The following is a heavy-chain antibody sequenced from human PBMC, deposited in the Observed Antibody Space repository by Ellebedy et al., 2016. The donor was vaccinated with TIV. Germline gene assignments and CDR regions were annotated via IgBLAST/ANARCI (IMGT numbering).Heavy chain of an antibody. D-gene: IGHD2-2*01. CDR1: DASIRSYF. CDR3: ARHAGNAEYAFDF. V-gene: IGHV4-59*08. Sequence: MPSETLSLTFSLPDASIRSYFWSWIRQPPGKGLEWIGQIYYIGSADYNPSLKSRVTISEDTSKNQFSLILTSVTAADTAVYYCARHAGNAEYAFDFWGQGSPVTVSS. J-gene: IGHJ4*02. CDR2: IYYIGSA.